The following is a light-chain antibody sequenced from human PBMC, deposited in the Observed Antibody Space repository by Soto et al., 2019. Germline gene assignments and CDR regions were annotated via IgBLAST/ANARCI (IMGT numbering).Light chain of an antibody. V-gene: IGKV3-11*01. CDR2: DAS. CDR1: QSVNSH. CDR3: QQRFIWPPVT. Sequence: IVMTQSPATLPVSPGERATLSCRTSQSVNSHLAWYQQKPGQAPRLLIYDASNRATGIPARFSGSGSGTDFTLTISSLEPEDFAVYYCQQRFIWPPVTFGGGTNVEIK. J-gene: IGKJ4*01.